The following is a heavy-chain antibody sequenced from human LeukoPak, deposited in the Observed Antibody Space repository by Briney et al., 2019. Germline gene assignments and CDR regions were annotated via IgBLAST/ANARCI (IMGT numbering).Heavy chain of an antibody. D-gene: IGHD3-22*01. Sequence: GGSLRLPCAASGFTFSSYAMSWVRQAPGKGLEWVSAISGSGGSTYYADSVKGRFTISRDNSKNTLYLQMNSLRAEDTAVYYCAKVFDSSGYFTSFDYWGQGTLVTVSS. CDR2: ISGSGGST. J-gene: IGHJ4*02. V-gene: IGHV3-23*01. CDR1: GFTFSSYA. CDR3: AKVFDSSGYFTSFDY.